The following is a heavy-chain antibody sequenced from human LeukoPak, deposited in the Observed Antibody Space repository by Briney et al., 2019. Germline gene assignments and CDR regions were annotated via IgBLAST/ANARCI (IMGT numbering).Heavy chain of an antibody. CDR2: INIDGSST. V-gene: IGHV3-74*01. J-gene: IGHJ3*01. Sequence: GGSLRLSCVGSGFTFSRDWMHWVRQAPGKGLVWVSRINIDGSSTRNADSVKGRFTISRDNSKNALYLQMNSLRADDTAVYYCVRGIRAPGPFDVWGQGTMVTVSS. CDR1: GFTFSRDW. CDR3: VRGIRAPGPFDV. D-gene: IGHD5-18*01.